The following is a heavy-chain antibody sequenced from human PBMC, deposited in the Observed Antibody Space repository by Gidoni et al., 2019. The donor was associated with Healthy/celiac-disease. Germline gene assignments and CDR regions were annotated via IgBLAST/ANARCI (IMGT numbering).Heavy chain of an antibody. Sequence: VQLVQSGSELKKPGASVKVSCKPSGYTFTSYAMNWVRQAPGQGLEWLGWYNTNTGNPTYAQVFKGRFVFFLATSVSTEYLQISSLKSEDTAVYYCARDPQGSAFDIWGQGTMVTVSS. CDR2: YNTNTGNP. J-gene: IGHJ3*02. V-gene: IGHV7-4-1*02. CDR3: ARDPQGSAFDI. CDR1: GYTFTSYA. D-gene: IGHD1-26*01.